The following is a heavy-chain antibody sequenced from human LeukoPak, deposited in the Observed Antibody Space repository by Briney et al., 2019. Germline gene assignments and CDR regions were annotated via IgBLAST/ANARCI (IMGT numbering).Heavy chain of an antibody. J-gene: IGHJ4*02. CDR1: GFTVSSNY. D-gene: IGHD2-15*01. CDR2: IKQDGSDK. Sequence: GGSLRLSCAASGFTVSSNYMSWVRQAPGKGLEWVANIKQDGSDKYYVDSVKGRFTISRDNAKNSLYLQMNSLRVEDTAVYYCTRSESDIVVVTDASDYWGQGTLVTVSS. CDR3: TRSESDIVVVTDASDY. V-gene: IGHV3-7*05.